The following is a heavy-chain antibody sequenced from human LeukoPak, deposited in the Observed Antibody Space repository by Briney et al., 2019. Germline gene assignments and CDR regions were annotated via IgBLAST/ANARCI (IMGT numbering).Heavy chain of an antibody. V-gene: IGHV4-4*07. CDR3: ARHPELIRFDP. D-gene: IGHD3-10*01. CDR2: IYSSGST. J-gene: IGHJ5*02. Sequence: SETLSLTCTVSGGSISSCYWSWIRQPAGRGLEWIGRIYSSGSTNYNPSLKSRVTMSVDTSKNQFSLKLSSVTAADTAVYYCARHPELIRFDPWGQGTLVTVSS. CDR1: GGSISSCY.